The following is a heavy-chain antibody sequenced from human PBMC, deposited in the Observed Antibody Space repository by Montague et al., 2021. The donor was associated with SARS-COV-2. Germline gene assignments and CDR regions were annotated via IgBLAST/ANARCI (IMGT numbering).Heavy chain of an antibody. CDR1: GFTFSDYY. J-gene: IGHJ4*02. V-gene: IGHV3-11*06. CDR2: ISSSGSHT. D-gene: IGHD3-9*01. Sequence: SLRLSWAASGFTFSDYYMGWIRQAPGKGLEWVSSISSSGSHTIDADSTTGRFTISRDNAKNSLFLQMNSLRAEDTAVYYCARGVQTYYDILSGYHPWGYWGQGTLVTVSS. CDR3: ARGVQTYYDILSGYHPWGY.